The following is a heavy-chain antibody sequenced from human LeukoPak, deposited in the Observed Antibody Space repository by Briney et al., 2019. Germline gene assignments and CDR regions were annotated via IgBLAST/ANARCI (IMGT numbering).Heavy chain of an antibody. CDR1: GFTFSSYG. CDR2: IWYDGSNK. D-gene: IGHD3-3*01. Sequence: PGRSLRLSCAASGFTFSSYGMHWVRQAPGKGLEWVAVIWYDGSNKYYADSVKGRFTISRDNSKNTLYLQMNSLRAEDTAVYYCAKDGDFWSGYYWLDYWGQGTLVTVSS. V-gene: IGHV3-33*06. J-gene: IGHJ4*02. CDR3: AKDGDFWSGYYWLDY.